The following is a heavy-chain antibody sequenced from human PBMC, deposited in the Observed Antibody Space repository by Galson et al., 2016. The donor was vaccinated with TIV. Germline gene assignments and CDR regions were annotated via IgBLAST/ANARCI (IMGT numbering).Heavy chain of an antibody. CDR1: GFSLSTSGVC. V-gene: IGHV2-70*01. D-gene: IGHD1-20*01. CDR2: IDWDDDK. J-gene: IGHJ5*02. CDR3: ARYNWNVDNWFDP. Sequence: PALVKPTQTLTLTCTFSGFSLSTSGVCVSWIRQPPGKALEWLALIDWDDDKKYSTSLKTRLTISKDTSKNQVVLTMTNMDPVDTATYYCARYNWNVDNWFDPWGQGTLVTVSS.